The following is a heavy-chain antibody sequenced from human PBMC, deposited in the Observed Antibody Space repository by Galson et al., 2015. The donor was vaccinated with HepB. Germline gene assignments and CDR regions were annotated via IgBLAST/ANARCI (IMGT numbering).Heavy chain of an antibody. CDR1: GGTFSSYT. J-gene: IGHJ6*02. CDR3: ARDRIAGDYYYGMDV. D-gene: IGHD6-13*01. V-gene: IGHV1-69*04. Sequence: SVKVSCKASGGTFSSYTISWVRQAPGQGLEWMGRIIPILGIANYAQKFQGRVTITADKSTSTAYMELSSLRSEDTAVYYCARDRIAGDYYYGMDVWGQGTTVTVSS. CDR2: IIPILGIA.